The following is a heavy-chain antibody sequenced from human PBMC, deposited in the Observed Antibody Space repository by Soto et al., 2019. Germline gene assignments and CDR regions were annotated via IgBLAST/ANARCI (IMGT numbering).Heavy chain of an antibody. CDR3: VRDGTKTLRDWFDP. CDR1: GASISGYY. Sequence: SETLSLTCTVSGASISGYYWSWIRKSAGKGLEWIGRIYATGTTDYNPSLKSRVMMSVDTSKKQFSLRLRSVTAAGTAVYYCVRDGTKTLRDWFDPWGQGISVTVSS. CDR2: IYATGTT. D-gene: IGHD1-1*01. V-gene: IGHV4-4*07. J-gene: IGHJ5*02.